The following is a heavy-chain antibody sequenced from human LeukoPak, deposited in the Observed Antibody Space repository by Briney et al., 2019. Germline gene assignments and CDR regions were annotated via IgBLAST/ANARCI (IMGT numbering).Heavy chain of an antibody. CDR1: GFTFSSYD. V-gene: IGHV3-13*01. CDR3: AKDEVVPGYYYTDV. D-gene: IGHD2-2*01. J-gene: IGHJ6*03. Sequence: PGGSLRLSCAASGFTFSSYDMHWVRQATGKGLEWVSGIGTAGEIYYPGSVKGRFTISRDNSKNTMYLQMNSLNAEDTAVYYCAKDEVVPGYYYTDVWGRGTTVTISS. CDR2: IGTAGEI.